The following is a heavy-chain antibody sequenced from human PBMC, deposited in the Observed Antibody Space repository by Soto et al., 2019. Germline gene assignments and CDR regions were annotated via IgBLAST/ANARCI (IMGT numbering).Heavy chain of an antibody. V-gene: IGHV1-69*06. CDR1: GGTFSSYA. CDR2: IIPIFGTA. D-gene: IGHD6-19*01. CDR3: ARVRGSSGWKYYFDY. Sequence: AASVKVSCKASGGTFSSYAISWVRQAPGQGLEWMGGIIPIFGTANYAQKFQGRVTITADKSTSTAYMELSSLRSEDTAVYYCARVRGSSGWKYYFDYWGQGTLVTVSS. J-gene: IGHJ4*02.